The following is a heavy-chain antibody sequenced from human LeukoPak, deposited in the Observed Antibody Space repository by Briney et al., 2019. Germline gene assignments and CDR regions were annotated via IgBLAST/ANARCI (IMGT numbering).Heavy chain of an antibody. J-gene: IGHJ4*02. Sequence: SQTLSLTCTVSGGSISSGDYYWSWIRQPPGKGLEWIGYIYYSGSTYYNPSLKSRVTISVDTSKNQFSLKLSSVTAAGTAVYYCASGTSSYCSGGSCYPIWGQGTLVTVSS. CDR3: ASGTSSYCSGGSCYPI. CDR2: IYYSGST. D-gene: IGHD2-15*01. CDR1: GGSISSGDYY. V-gene: IGHV4-30-4*01.